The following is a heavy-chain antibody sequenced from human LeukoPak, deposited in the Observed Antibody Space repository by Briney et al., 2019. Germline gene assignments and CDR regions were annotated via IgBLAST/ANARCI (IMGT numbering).Heavy chain of an antibody. D-gene: IGHD7-27*01. CDR3: ARDEKLRTGVWYFDY. CDR2: IGTSGSSI. CDR1: GFTFSSYE. Sequence: GGSLRLSCAASGFTFSSYEMIWVRQAPGKGLEWVSYIGTSGSSIYYADSVKGRFTISRDNAKNSLYLQMNSLRDEDTAVYYCARDEKLRTGVWYFDYWGEGTLVTVSS. V-gene: IGHV3-48*03. J-gene: IGHJ4*02.